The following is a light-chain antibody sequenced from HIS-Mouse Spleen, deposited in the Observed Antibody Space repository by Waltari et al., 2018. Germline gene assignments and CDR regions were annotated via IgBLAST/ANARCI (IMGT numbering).Light chain of an antibody. J-gene: IGLJ2*01. V-gene: IGLV3-21*03. CDR2: DDS. CDR3: QVWDSSSDHVV. CDR1: NIGSKS. Sequence: SYVLTQPPSVSVAPGKTARITCGGNNIGSKSVHWYQQKPGQAPVLVVYDDSERPSGSPERFLGSNTGNTATLTISRGEAGDEADYYCQVWDSSSDHVVFGGGTKLTVL.